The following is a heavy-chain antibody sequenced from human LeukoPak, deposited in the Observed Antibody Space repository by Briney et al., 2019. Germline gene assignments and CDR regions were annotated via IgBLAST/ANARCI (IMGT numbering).Heavy chain of an antibody. Sequence: SETLSLTCTVSGGSISTYYWSWIWQPPGKGLEWIGYISYIGSTKYNPSLKSRVTMSVDKSKNQFSLKLSSVTAADTAMYYCARRHRDCSGDSCFLLDSWDQGTLVTVSS. CDR2: ISYIGST. V-gene: IGHV4-59*08. D-gene: IGHD2-15*01. J-gene: IGHJ4*02. CDR1: GGSISTYY. CDR3: ARRHRDCSGDSCFLLDS.